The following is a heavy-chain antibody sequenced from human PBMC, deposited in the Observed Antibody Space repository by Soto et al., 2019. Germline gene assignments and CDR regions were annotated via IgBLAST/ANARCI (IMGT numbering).Heavy chain of an antibody. CDR3: ARHGNSGYHESWFGP. D-gene: IGHD5-12*01. V-gene: IGHV1-2*02. CDR1: GYTFTGYY. CDR2: INPNSGGT. J-gene: IGHJ5*02. Sequence: GASVKVSCKASGYTFTGYYMHWVRQAPGQGLEWMGWINPNSGGTNYAQKFQGRVTMTRDTSISTAYMELSRLRSDDTAVYYCARHGNSGYHESWFGPWGQGTLVTVSS.